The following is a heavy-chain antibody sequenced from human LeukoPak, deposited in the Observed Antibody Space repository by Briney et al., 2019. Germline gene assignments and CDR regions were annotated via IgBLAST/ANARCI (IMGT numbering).Heavy chain of an antibody. D-gene: IGHD3-22*01. V-gene: IGHV1-69*04. CDR1: GGTFSSYA. CDR2: IIPILGIA. J-gene: IGHJ4*02. Sequence: SVKVSCKASGGTFSSYAISWVRQAPGQGLEWMGRIIPILGIANYAQKFQGRVTITADKSTSTAYMELSSLRSEDTAVYYCARETAPRHYYDSSGYYNPLDYWGQGTLVTVSS. CDR3: ARETAPRHYYDSSGYYNPLDY.